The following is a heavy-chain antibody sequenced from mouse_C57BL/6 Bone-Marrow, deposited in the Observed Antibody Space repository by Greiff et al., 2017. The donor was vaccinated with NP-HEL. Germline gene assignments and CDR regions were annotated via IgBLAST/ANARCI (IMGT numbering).Heavy chain of an antibody. CDR1: GYTFTSYW. CDR2: IYPGSGSP. J-gene: IGHJ4*01. Sequence: QVQLQQSGAELVKPGASVKMSCKASGYTFTSYWITWVKQRPGQGLEWIGDIYPGSGSPNYNEKFKSKATLTVDTSSSTASMQLSSLTSEDSAVYNGAERGKWLLRAMDYWGQGTSVTVSS. D-gene: IGHD2-3*01. V-gene: IGHV1-55*01. CDR3: AERGKWLLRAMDY.